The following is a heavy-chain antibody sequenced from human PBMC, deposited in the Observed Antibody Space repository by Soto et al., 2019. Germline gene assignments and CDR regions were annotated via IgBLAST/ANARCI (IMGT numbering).Heavy chain of an antibody. CDR1: GFTFSSYG. CDR3: AKALTGYCSSTSCPRFGMDV. D-gene: IGHD2-2*01. V-gene: IGHV3-30*18. Sequence: GGSLRLSCAASGFTFSSYGMHWVRQAPGKGPEWVAVISYDGSNKYYADSVKGRFTISRDNSKNTLYLQMNSLRAEDTAVYYCAKALTGYCSSTSCPRFGMDVWGQGTTVTVSS. J-gene: IGHJ6*02. CDR2: ISYDGSNK.